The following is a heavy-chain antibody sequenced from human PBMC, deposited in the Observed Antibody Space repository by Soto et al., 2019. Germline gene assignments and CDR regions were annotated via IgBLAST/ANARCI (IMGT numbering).Heavy chain of an antibody. Sequence: ASVKVSCKASGYTFTSYDINWVRQATGQGLEWMGWMNPNSGNTGYAQKFQGRVTMTRNTSISTAYMELSSLRSEDTAVYYCARGKGDFDYYYMDVWGKGTTVTVSS. CDR2: MNPNSGNT. V-gene: IGHV1-8*01. CDR3: ARGKGDFDYYYMDV. D-gene: IGHD3-3*01. CDR1: GYTFTSYD. J-gene: IGHJ6*03.